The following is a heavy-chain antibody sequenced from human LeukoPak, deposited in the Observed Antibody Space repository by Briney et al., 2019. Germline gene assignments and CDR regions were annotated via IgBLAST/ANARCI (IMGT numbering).Heavy chain of an antibody. CDR2: MNPNSGNT. Sequence: ASVKVSCKASGYTFTSYDINWVRQATGQGLEWMGWMNPNSGNTGYAQKFQGRVTTTRNTSISTAYMELSSLRSEDTAVYYCARGDYCSSTSCYDYWGQGTLVTVSS. CDR3: ARGDYCSSTSCYDY. D-gene: IGHD2-2*01. V-gene: IGHV1-8*01. CDR1: GYTFTSYD. J-gene: IGHJ4*02.